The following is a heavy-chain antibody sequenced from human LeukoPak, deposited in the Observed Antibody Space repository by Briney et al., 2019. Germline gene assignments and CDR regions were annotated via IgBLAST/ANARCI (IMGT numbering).Heavy chain of an antibody. Sequence: PSETLSLTCAVSGGSISSYSWSWMRQPAGQGLEWIGRMYTSGSTNYNPSLKSRVSMSLDTSKNQFSLKLTSVTAPDTAVYYCARSNSPSRFDPWGQGTLVTVSS. D-gene: IGHD2/OR15-2a*01. CDR1: GGSISSYS. CDR2: MYTSGST. CDR3: ARSNSPSRFDP. V-gene: IGHV4-4*07. J-gene: IGHJ5*02.